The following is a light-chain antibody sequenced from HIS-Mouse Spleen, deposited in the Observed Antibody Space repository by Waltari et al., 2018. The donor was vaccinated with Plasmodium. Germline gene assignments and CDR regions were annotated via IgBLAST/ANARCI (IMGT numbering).Light chain of an antibody. V-gene: IGLV3-25*03. CDR1: ALPKHY. J-gene: IGLJ2*01. Sequence: SYELTQPPSVSVSPGQTARITCSGDALPKHYAYWYQQKPGQAPVLVIDKDSERPSGIPERFSGSSSGTTVTLTISGVQAEDEADYYCQSADSSGTYVVFGGGTKLTVL. CDR2: KDS. CDR3: QSADSSGTYVV.